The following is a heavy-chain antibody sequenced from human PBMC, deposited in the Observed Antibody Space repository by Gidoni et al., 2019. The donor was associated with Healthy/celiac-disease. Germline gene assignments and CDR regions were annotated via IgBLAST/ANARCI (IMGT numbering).Heavy chain of an antibody. J-gene: IGHJ5*02. CDR3: ARRGGRDIGAYNWFDP. CDR1: GGTFSSYA. CDR2: IIPIFGTA. Sequence: QVQLVQSGAEVKKPGSSVKVSCKASGGTFSSYAISWVRQAPGQGLEWMGGIIPIFGTANYEQKFQGRVTITADESTSTAYMELSSLRSEDTAVYYCARRGGRDIGAYNWFDPWGQGTLVTVSS. V-gene: IGHV1-69*01. D-gene: IGHD2-15*01.